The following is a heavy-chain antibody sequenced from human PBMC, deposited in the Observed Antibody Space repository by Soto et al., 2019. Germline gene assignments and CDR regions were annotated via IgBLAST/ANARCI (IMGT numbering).Heavy chain of an antibody. Sequence: SFSGYYWSWIRQPPGKGLEWIGEINHSGSTNYNPSLKSRVTISVDTSKNQFSLKLSSVTAADTAVYYCARALSAYYYYYYGMDVWGQGTTVTVSS. CDR3: ARALSAYYYYYYGMDV. CDR1: SFSGYY. V-gene: IGHV4-34*01. CDR2: INHSGST. J-gene: IGHJ6*02.